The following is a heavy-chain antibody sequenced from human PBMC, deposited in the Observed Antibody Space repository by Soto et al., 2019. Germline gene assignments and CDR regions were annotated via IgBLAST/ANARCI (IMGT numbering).Heavy chain of an antibody. CDR3: AKAVAAWGYFDY. J-gene: IGHJ4*03. V-gene: IGHV3-9*01. D-gene: IGHD6-19*01. CDR1: GFTFDDSA. CDR2: ISWSSGTI. Sequence: EVQLVDSGGGLVQPGRSLRLSCAASGFTFDDSAMHWVRQAPGKGLEWVSGISWSSGTIGYTDSVKGRFTISRDNAKNSLYLHMNSLRAEDTALYYCAKAVAAWGYFDYWGQGTLVTVSS.